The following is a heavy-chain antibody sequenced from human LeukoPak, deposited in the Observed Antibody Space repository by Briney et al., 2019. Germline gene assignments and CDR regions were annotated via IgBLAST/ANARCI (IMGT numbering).Heavy chain of an antibody. D-gene: IGHD6-25*01. J-gene: IGHJ4*02. CDR2: IIPIFGTA. V-gene: IGHV1-69*06. CDR1: GGTFSSYA. CDR3: ARDLGWQRRPGGY. Sequence: SVKVSCKASGGTFSSYAISWVRQAPGQGLEWMGGIIPIFGTANYAQKFQGRVTITADKSTSTAYMELSSLRSEDTAVYYCARDLGWQRRPGGYWGQGTLVTVSS.